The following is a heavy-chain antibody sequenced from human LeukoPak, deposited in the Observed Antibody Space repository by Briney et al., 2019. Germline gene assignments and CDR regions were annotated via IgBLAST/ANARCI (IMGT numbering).Heavy chain of an antibody. CDR2: IYYSGST. CDR1: GGSISSSSYY. D-gene: IGHD3-3*01. CDR3: ARRGNDFWSGYYQVPYYFDY. V-gene: IGHV4-39*07. J-gene: IGHJ4*02. Sequence: SETLSLTCTVSGGSISSSSYYWGWIRQPPGKGLEWIGSIYYSGSTYYNPSLKSRVTISVDTSKNQFSLKLSSVTAADTAVYYCARRGNDFWSGYYQVPYYFDYWGQGTLVTVSS.